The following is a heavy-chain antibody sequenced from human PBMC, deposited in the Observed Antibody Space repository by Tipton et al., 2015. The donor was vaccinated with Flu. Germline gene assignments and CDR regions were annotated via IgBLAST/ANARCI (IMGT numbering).Heavy chain of an antibody. V-gene: IGHV4-61*08. Sequence: TLSLTCAVYGGSVSSAGSYWTWIRQSPGKGLEFIGQIFNSGNTDYNPSLKSRLTISVDTSKNQFSLKLTSVTAADTAVYYCARSWGTSYSTGWFDYWGQGALVTVSS. D-gene: IGHD6-19*01. CDR2: IFNSGNT. CDR3: ARSWGTSYSTGWFDY. CDR1: GGSVSSAGSY. J-gene: IGHJ4*02.